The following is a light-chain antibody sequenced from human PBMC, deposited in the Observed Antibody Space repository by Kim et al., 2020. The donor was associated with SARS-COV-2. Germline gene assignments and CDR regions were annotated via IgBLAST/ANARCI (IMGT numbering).Light chain of an antibody. CDR2: WAS. J-gene: IGKJ2*01. V-gene: IGKV4-1*01. CDR3: QQYYTPPYT. CDR1: QSVLHSSNNKNY. Sequence: DIVMTQSPDSLAVSLGERATINCKSSQSVLHSSNNKNYLAWYQQKPGQPPKLLIYWASTRESGVPDRLSGSGSGTDFTLTISSLQAEDVAVYSCQQYYTPPYTVGQGTKLEI.